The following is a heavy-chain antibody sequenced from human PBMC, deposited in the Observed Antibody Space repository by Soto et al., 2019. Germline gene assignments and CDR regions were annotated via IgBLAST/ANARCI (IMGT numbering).Heavy chain of an antibody. CDR2: LSGSGGTT. Sequence: PGGSLRLSCSTSGFTFSTYAMNRVRQAPGKGLEWVSALSGSGGTTYYADSVRGRFTISRDNSKNTLFLQMSSLRAEDTALYYCAKRRAGYGSGSDTFYFDFWGQGTLVTVSS. CDR1: GFTFSTYA. J-gene: IGHJ4*02. CDR3: AKRRAGYGSGSDTFYFDF. V-gene: IGHV3-23*01. D-gene: IGHD3-10*01.